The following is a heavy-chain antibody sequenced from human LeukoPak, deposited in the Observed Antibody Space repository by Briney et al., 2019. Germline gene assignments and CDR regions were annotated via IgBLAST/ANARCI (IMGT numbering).Heavy chain of an antibody. CDR3: ARRNYPYPDGGGAFDI. V-gene: IGHV4-59*01. Sequence: SETLSLTCTVSGGSISSYYWSWIRQPPGKGLEWIGYIYYSGSTNYNPSLKSRVTISVDTSKNQFSLKLSSVTAADTAVYYCARRNYPYPDGGGAFDIWGQGTMVTVSS. D-gene: IGHD3-16*01. CDR1: GGSISSYY. J-gene: IGHJ3*02. CDR2: IYYSGST.